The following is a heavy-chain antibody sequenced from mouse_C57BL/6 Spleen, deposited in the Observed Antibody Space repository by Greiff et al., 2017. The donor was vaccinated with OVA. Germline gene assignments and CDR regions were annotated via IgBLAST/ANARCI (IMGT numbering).Heavy chain of an antibody. CDR1: GYTFTSYW. V-gene: IGHV1-55*01. CDR3: AAYWAY. J-gene: IGHJ3*01. Sequence: QVHVKQPGAELVKPGASVKMSCKASGYTFTSYWITWVKQRPGQGLEWIGDIYPGSGSTNYNEKFKSKATLTVDTSSSTAYMQLSSLTSEDSAVYYCAAYWAYWGQGTLVTVSA. D-gene: IGHD1-1*01. CDR2: IYPGSGST.